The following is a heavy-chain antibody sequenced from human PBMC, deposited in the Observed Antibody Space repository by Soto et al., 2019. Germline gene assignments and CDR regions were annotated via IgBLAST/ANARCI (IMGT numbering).Heavy chain of an antibody. Sequence: SETLSLTCTVSGASLISGSYYWIWIRQPPGKGLEWIGYFYYTGTTKYNPSLESRVTISADTSKNQFSLNLTSVTAADTAVYYCARISYWVKDYWGQGALVTVSS. J-gene: IGHJ4*02. CDR1: GASLISGSYY. V-gene: IGHV4-61*01. D-gene: IGHD2-8*02. CDR2: FYYTGTT. CDR3: ARISYWVKDY.